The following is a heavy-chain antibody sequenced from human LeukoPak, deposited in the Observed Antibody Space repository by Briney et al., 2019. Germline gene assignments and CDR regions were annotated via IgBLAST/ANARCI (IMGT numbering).Heavy chain of an antibody. Sequence: PGGSLRLSCAASGFTFSDYFMGWVRQAPGKGLEWVSYITNNGRKTYYADSMKGRFTISRDNAKNSLFLQMNSLRAEDTAVYYCARFALKTPPTDWGQGTLVTVSS. V-gene: IGHV3-11*04. CDR1: GFTFSDYF. CDR2: ITNNGRKT. CDR3: ARFALKTPPTD. J-gene: IGHJ4*02.